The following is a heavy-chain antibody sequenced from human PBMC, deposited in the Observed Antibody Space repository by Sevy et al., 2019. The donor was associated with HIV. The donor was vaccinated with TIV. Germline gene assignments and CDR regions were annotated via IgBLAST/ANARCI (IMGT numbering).Heavy chain of an antibody. CDR3: VRGCDYGSFDY. J-gene: IGHJ4*02. CDR1: GFNFSIYG. CDR2: IYFHGSIK. V-gene: IGHV3-33*01. D-gene: IGHD3-10*01. Sequence: GESLKISCAASGFNFSIYGMHWVRQAPGKGLEWVALIYFHGSIKYYVDSVKGRFTISRDNSKNTLYLQMNSLRVEDTALYYCVRGCDYGSFDYWGQGTLVTVSS.